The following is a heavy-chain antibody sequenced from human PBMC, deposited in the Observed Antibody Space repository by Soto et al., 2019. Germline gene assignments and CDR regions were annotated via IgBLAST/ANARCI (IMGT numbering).Heavy chain of an antibody. CDR3: ARLPVGL. CDR1: EFTVRTYW. CDR2: IKTDGSSS. V-gene: IGHV3-74*01. D-gene: IGHD1-26*01. J-gene: IGHJ4*02. Sequence: GGSLRLSCEVSEFTVRTYWMDWVRQAPGKGLVWVSRIKTDGSSSSYADSVKGRFTISRDNAKNTLYLQINSLRAEDTAVYYCARLPVGLWGQGTLVTVSS.